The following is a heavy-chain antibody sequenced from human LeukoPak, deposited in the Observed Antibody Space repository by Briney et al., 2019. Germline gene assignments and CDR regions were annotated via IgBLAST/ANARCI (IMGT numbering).Heavy chain of an antibody. J-gene: IGHJ3*02. CDR2: ISSSSSTI. Sequence: GGSLRLSCAASGFTFSSYGMTWVRQAPGKGLEWVSYISSSSSTIYYADSVKGRFTISRDNAKNSLYLQMNSLRAEDTALYYCARRDIVVVPAAIFGAFDIWGQGTMVTVSS. V-gene: IGHV3-48*01. D-gene: IGHD2-2*02. CDR1: GFTFSSYG. CDR3: ARRDIVVVPAAIFGAFDI.